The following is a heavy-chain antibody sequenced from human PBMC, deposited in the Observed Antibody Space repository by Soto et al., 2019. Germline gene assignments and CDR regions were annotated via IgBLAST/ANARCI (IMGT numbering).Heavy chain of an antibody. CDR1: GFTFSSYA. D-gene: IGHD2-2*01. CDR3: AKEPAIVLVPAAIPSLYYFDY. V-gene: IGHV3-23*01. CDR2: IRGSGGST. J-gene: IGHJ4*02. Sequence: GGSLRLSCAASGFTFSSYAMSWVRQAPGKGLEWVSAIRGSGGSTYYADSVKGRFTISRDNSKNTLYLQMNSLRAEVTVVYYCAKEPAIVLVPAAIPSLYYFDYWGQGTLVTVSS.